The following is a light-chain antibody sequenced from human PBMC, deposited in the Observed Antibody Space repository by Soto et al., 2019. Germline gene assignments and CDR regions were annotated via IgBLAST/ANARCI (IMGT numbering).Light chain of an antibody. CDR3: CSYAASNTLI. CDR1: SSNVGSYDL. Sequence: QSALTRPASVSGSPGQSITISCTGTSSNVGSYDLVSWYQQHPGKAPKLLIYEVTKRPSGVSNRFSGSKSGNTASLAISGLQAEDEADYACCSYAASNTLIFGGGTKLTVL. V-gene: IGLV2-23*02. CDR2: EVT. J-gene: IGLJ2*01.